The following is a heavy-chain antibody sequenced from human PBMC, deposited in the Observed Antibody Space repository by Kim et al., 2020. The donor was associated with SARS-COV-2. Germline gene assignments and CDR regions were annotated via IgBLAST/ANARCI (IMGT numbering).Heavy chain of an antibody. Sequence: GGSLRLSCAASGFTFSSYSMNWVRQAPGKGLEWVSSISSSSSYIYYADSVKGRFTISRDNAKNSLYLQMNSLRAEDTAVYYCARSPEKYYDFWSGYYFDFNYWGQGTLVTVSS. V-gene: IGHV3-21*01. J-gene: IGHJ4*02. D-gene: IGHD3-3*01. CDR2: ISSSSSYI. CDR1: GFTFSSYS. CDR3: ARSPEKYYDFWSGYYFDFNY.